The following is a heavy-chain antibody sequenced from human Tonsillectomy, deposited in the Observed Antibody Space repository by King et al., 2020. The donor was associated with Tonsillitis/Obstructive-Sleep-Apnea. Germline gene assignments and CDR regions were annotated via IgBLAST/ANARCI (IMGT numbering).Heavy chain of an antibody. D-gene: IGHD2-15*01. J-gene: IGHJ4*02. CDR3: ARVSVVGTLYYFYY. V-gene: IGHV1-2*02. CDR2: ITPNSGGI. CDR1: GYTFTDYH. Sequence: VQLVESGAEVKKPGASVKVSCKASGYTFTDYHIHWVRQAPGQGLEGMGWITPNSGGIKYAQKFQGRFTVPRDTSISTAYMELSSLTSDDTAVYYCARVSVVGTLYYFYYWGQGTLVTVSS.